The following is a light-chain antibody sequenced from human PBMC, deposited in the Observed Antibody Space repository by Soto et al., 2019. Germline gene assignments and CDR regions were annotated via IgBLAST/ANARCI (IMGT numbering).Light chain of an antibody. CDR2: AAS. CDR1: QGISSN. J-gene: IGKJ1*01. CDR3: QQYYSSPWT. V-gene: IGKV1-8*01. Sequence: AIRMAQSPSSFSASTGDRVTITCRASQGISSNLAWYQQKPGKAPKLLIYAASTLQSGVPSRFSASGSGTDFTLTISCLQSEDFATYYFQQYYSSPWTLGQGTQVEIK.